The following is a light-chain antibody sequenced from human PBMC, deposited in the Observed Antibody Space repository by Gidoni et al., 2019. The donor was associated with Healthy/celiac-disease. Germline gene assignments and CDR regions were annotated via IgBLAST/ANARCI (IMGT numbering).Light chain of an antibody. CDR1: SSNIGGNI. V-gene: IGLV1-44*01. J-gene: IGLJ3*02. Sequence: QPVLTQPPSTSGTTGQRVTISFSGSSSNIGGNIVNWYKQLPGTAPRLLMYSNDQRPSGVPDRFSGSKSGTSASLASSGLQSEDEADYYCAAWDASLTGWVFGGGTKLTVL. CDR2: SND. CDR3: AAWDASLTGWV.